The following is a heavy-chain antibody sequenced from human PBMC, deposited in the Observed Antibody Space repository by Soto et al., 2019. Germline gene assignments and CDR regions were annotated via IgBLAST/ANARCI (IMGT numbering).Heavy chain of an antibody. CDR1: EYSFIGYY. CDR2: INPNTGGT. J-gene: IGHJ4*02. V-gene: IGHV1-2*04. D-gene: IGHD4-17*01. Sequence: QVQLVQSGAEVTKPGASLKVSCKTSEYSFIGYYIHWVRQAPGQGLEWMGWINPNTGGTKYTQKFQGWVTMTTDTSISTASLELSRLRSDATAVYYCVRGDVTTVTTTLDYWGQGTLVTVSS. CDR3: VRGDVTTVTTTLDY.